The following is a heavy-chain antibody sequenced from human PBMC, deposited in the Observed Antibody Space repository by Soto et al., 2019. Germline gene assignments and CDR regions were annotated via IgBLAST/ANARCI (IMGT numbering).Heavy chain of an antibody. V-gene: IGHV4-59*01. J-gene: IGHJ4*02. CDR1: GDSMSGYY. CDR2: VYYSGST. CDR3: AKYRRTDAEGYTFDY. Sequence: SETLSLTCTVSGDSMSGYYWSWLRQSPGKGLEWIGYVYYSGSTNYNPSLKGRVTMSADTSKKQFSLKLTSVTAADTALYFCAKYRRTDAEGYTFDYWGQGALVTVS. D-gene: IGHD2-15*01.